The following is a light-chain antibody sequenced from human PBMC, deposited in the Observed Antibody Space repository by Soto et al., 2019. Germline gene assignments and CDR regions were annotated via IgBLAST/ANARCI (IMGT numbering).Light chain of an antibody. CDR2: EVS. J-gene: IGLJ3*02. CDR3: SSYTSSSKV. CDR1: SSDVGGYDF. V-gene: IGLV2-14*01. Sequence: QSALTQPASVSGSPGQSITISCTGTSSDVGGYDFVSWYQHHPGKVPKLMIFEVSKRPSGVSNRFSGSKSGNTASLTISGLQAEDEADYYCSSYTSSSKVFGGGTKLTVL.